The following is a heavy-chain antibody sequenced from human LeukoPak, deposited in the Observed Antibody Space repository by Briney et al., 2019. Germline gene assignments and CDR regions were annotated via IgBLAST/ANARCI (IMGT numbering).Heavy chain of an antibody. J-gene: IGHJ4*02. Sequence: TAGALRLYCAASAFTFSSDSMNWARHAPGKGLEGVSSISSSSSYIYHGDSGKGRFTISRDNAKNSLYLQMNSMRAEDTAVYSCAKGWLPHSEFDYWGQGTLVTVSS. V-gene: IGHV3-21*04. D-gene: IGHD5-12*01. CDR2: ISSSSSYI. CDR3: AKGWLPHSEFDY. CDR1: AFTFSSDS.